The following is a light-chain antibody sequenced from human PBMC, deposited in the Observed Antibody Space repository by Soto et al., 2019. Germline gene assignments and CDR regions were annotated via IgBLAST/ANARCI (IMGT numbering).Light chain of an antibody. Sequence: DIQMTQSPSTLSASVGDRVTITCRASQSISDWLAWYQQKPGKAPKFLIYKASNLESGVPSRFSGSGSGTEFSLTISSVQPDDFGTYYCQYYDIYSWTFGQGTKVEIK. V-gene: IGKV1-5*03. CDR3: QYYDIYSWT. CDR1: QSISDW. J-gene: IGKJ1*01. CDR2: KAS.